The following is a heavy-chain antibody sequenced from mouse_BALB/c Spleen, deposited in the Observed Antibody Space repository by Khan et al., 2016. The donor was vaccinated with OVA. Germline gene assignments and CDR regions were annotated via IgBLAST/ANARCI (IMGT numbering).Heavy chain of an antibody. J-gene: IGHJ2*01. CDR3: WILL. CDR1: GFTFSNYW. V-gene: IGHV6-6*02. Sequence: EVKLEESGGGLVQPGGSMKLSCVASGFTFSNYWMNWVRQSPEKGLEWVAEIRFKSADYVTPYAESVKGRFTMSRDDSKSSVYLQMNNLRAEDTGIYYGWILLWGQGTTLTVSS. CDR2: IRFKSADYVT.